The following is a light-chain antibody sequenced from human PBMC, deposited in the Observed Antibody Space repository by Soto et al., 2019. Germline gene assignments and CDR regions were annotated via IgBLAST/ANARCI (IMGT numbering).Light chain of an antibody. J-gene: IGLJ1*01. CDR2: EVN. V-gene: IGLV2-18*02. CDR3: NSYTSSSTHV. CDR1: SSDVGSYNR. Sequence: QSVLTQPPSVSGSPGQSVTISCTGTSSDVGSYNRVSWYQQPPGTAPKLMIYEVNNRPSGVPDRFSGSKSGNTASLTISGLQAEDEADYYCNSYTSSSTHVFGTGTKLTVL.